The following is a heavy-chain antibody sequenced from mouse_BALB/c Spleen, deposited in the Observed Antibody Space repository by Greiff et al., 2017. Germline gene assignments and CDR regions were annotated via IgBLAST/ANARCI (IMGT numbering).Heavy chain of an antibody. J-gene: IGHJ4*01. CDR2: INPSTGYT. D-gene: IGHD4-1*02. Sequence: QVQLKQSGAELAKPGASVKMSCKASGYTFTSYWMHWVKQRPGQGLEWIGYINPSTGYTEYNQKFKDKATLTADKSSSTAYMQLSSLTSEDSAVYYCARSNWDKKGPPLYYAMDYWGQGTSVTVSS. V-gene: IGHV1-7*01. CDR1: GYTFTSYW. CDR3: ARSNWDKKGPPLYYAMDY.